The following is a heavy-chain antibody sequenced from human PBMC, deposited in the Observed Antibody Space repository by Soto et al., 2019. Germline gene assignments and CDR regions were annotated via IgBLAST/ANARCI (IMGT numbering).Heavy chain of an antibody. CDR2: INDSGST. CDR1: GGSFRGYF. D-gene: IGHD3-16*01. Sequence: SXTLSLTGAVSGGSFRGYFWSWIRHSPDKGLEWIGEINDSGSTYYNPSFKSRLTISVDTSKSQISLTLTSVTAEDSAVYYCQGGDLWGQGTRVTVSS. V-gene: IGHV4-34*01. J-gene: IGHJ4*02. CDR3: QGGDL.